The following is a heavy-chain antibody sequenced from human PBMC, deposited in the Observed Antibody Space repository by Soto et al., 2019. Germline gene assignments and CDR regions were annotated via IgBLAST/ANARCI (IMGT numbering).Heavy chain of an antibody. Sequence: SETLSLTCTVSGDSIRIADYFWGWIRQPPGKGLDWIGSIYYSGRTYYNLSLKSRVTISIGTSRSQFSLTLNSVTAADTAVYYCARWSPNSSYGGWVGYWGQGTLVTVSS. V-gene: IGHV4-39*01. CDR3: ARWSPNSSYGGWVGY. J-gene: IGHJ4*02. CDR1: GDSIRIADYF. D-gene: IGHD4-17*01. CDR2: IYYSGRT.